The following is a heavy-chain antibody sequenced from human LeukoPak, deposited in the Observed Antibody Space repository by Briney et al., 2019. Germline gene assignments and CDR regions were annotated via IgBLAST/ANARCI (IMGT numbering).Heavy chain of an antibody. D-gene: IGHD1-14*01. V-gene: IGHV4-30-4*01. J-gene: IGHJ4*02. CDR2: IYYSGST. CDR1: GGSISSGDYY. CDR3: ARHNAPRRVGFDF. Sequence: SQTLSLTCTVSGGSISSGDYYWSWIRQPPGKGLEWIGYIYYSGSTYYNPSLKSRVTISVDTSKNQFSLKLSSVTAADTALYWCARHNAPRRVGFDFWGQGILVTVSS.